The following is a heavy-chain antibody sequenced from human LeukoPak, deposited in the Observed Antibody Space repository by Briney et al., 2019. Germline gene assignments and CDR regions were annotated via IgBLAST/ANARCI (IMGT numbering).Heavy chain of an antibody. V-gene: IGHV3-33*01. D-gene: IGHD1-1*01. Sequence: GGSLRLSCAASGFTFSSYGMHWVRQAPGKGLEWVAVIWYDGSNKYYADSVKGRFTISRDNSKNTLYLQMNCLRAEDTAVYYCARGTSGGYEGDYWGQGTLVTVSS. CDR1: GFTFSSYG. CDR3: ARGTSGGYEGDY. CDR2: IWYDGSNK. J-gene: IGHJ4*02.